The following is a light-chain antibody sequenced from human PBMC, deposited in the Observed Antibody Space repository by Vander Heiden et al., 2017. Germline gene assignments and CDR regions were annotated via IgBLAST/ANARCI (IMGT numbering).Light chain of an antibody. J-gene: IGKJ1*01. V-gene: IGKV1-27*01. CDR1: QGISNY. Sequence: LSPSSQSASVGDRATNTVLASQGISNYLAWYQQKPGKAPKLLIYAASTLQSGVPSRFSGSGSGTYFTLTISSLQAEDVATYYCQNYYSAPPTFGQGTKVDIK. CDR3: QNYYSAPPT. CDR2: AAS.